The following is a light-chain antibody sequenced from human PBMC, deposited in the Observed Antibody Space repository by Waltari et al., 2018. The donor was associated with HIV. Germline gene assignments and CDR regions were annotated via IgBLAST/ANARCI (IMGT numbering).Light chain of an antibody. V-gene: IGKV3-15*01. CDR1: QSVTSN. CDR2: SAS. Sequence: VMTQSPATLYVSPGDRTILSCRASQSVTSNLAWYKQKPGQAPRLLIHSASTRATGIPARFSGGGSGTDFTLTITSLQSEDSGFYYCQQYGSWPLTFGGGTKVEIK. CDR3: QQYGSWPLT. J-gene: IGKJ4*01.